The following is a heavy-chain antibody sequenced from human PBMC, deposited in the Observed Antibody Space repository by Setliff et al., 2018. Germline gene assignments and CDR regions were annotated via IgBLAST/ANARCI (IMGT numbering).Heavy chain of an antibody. Sequence: SETLSLTCSVSGVSVSDYYWSWIRQPAGRGLEYIGRIYTSGATNYSPSVRGRVTISVDHLKNQVSLNLKSVTAADTAVYFCAGATGVTYTWYFEHWGQGSLVTVS. CDR2: IYTSGAT. D-gene: IGHD2-21*02. J-gene: IGHJ1*01. V-gene: IGHV4-4*07. CDR3: AGATGVTYTWYFEH. CDR1: GVSVSDYY.